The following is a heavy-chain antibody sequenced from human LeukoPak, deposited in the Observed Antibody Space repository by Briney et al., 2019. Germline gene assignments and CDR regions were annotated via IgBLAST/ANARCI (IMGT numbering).Heavy chain of an antibody. V-gene: IGHV3-73*01. D-gene: IGHD6-19*01. J-gene: IGHJ4*02. CDR3: TRLGSSGWHKYFDY. Sequence: GGSLKLSCAASGFTFSGSAMHWVRQASGKGLEWVGRIRSKANSYATAYAASVKGRFTISRDDSKNTAYLRMNSLKTEDTAVYYCTRLGSSGWHKYFDYWGQGTLVTVSS. CDR1: GFTFSGSA. CDR2: IRSKANSYAT.